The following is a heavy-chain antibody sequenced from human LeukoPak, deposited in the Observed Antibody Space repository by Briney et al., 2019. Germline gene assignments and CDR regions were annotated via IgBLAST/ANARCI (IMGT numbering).Heavy chain of an antibody. D-gene: IGHD3-22*01. V-gene: IGHV3-64*04. CDR3: ARNYYDSSGYYYHDY. J-gene: IGHJ4*02. CDR2: ISSNGGGT. Sequence: PGGSLRLSCSASGFTFSTYAMHWVRQAPGKGLEYVSAISSNGGGTYYADSVKGRFTISRDNSKNTLYLQMNSLRAEDTAVYYCARNYYDSSGYYYHDYWGQGTLVTVSS. CDR1: GFTFSTYA.